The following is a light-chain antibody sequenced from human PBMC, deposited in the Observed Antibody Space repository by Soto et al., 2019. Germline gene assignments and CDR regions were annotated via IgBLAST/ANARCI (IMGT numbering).Light chain of an antibody. CDR3: QQYNNWPLT. V-gene: IGKV3-15*01. J-gene: IGKJ4*01. CDR1: QSVSSN. Sequence: EIVMTQSPATLSVSPGERATLSCRASQSVSSNLAWYQQKPGQAPRLLIYGASTRATGIPARFSGSRSGTEFTLTISSLQSEDFAVCYCQQYNNWPLTFGGGTKVEIK. CDR2: GAS.